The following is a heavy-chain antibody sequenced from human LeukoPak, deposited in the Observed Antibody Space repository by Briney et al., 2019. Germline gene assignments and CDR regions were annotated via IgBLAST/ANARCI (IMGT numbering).Heavy chain of an antibody. CDR3: AKDVLRRGLAATGGDFEC. Sequence: PGGSLRLSCAASGFTLSSYAMSWVRQAPGKGVEWVSVISGSGGSTYYADSVKGRFTISRDNSKNTVYLQMKSVRAEDTAVYYCAKDVLRRGLAATGGDFECWGQGTLVTVSS. J-gene: IGHJ4*02. CDR2: ISGSGGST. CDR1: GFTLSSYA. V-gene: IGHV3-23*01. D-gene: IGHD6-13*01.